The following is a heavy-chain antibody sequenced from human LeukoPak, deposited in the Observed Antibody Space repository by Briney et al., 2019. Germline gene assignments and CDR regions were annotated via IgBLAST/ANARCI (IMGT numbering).Heavy chain of an antibody. CDR3: ARDTSGDSSGWYESYYNWFDP. V-gene: IGHV1-18*01. CDR1: GYTFTSYV. CDR2: ISAYNGNT. Sequence: GASVKVSCKASGYTFTSYVISWVRQAPGQGLEWMGWISAYNGNTNYAQKLQGRVTMTTDTSTSTAYMELRSLRSDDTAVYYCARDTSGDSSGWYESYYNWFDPWGQGTLVTVSS. D-gene: IGHD6-19*01. J-gene: IGHJ5*02.